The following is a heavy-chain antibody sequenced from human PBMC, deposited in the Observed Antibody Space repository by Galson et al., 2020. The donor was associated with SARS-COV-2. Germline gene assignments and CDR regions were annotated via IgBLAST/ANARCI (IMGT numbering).Heavy chain of an antibody. V-gene: IGHV1-18*04. CDR2: ISAYNGNT. J-gene: IGHJ4*02. CDR1: GYTFTSYG. Sequence: ASVKVSCKASGYTFTSYGISWVRQAPGQGLEWMGWISAYNGNTNYAQKLQGRVTMTTDTSTSTAYMELRSLRSDDTAVYYCARDVLPRAVAGTHFDYWGQGTLVTVSS. CDR3: ARDVLPRAVAGTHFDY. D-gene: IGHD6-19*01.